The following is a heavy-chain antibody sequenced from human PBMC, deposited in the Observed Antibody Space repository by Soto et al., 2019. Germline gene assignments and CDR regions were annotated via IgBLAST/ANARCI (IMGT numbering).Heavy chain of an antibody. CDR3: ARGGGYSYGSGDAFDI. CDR1: GFTFSSYA. V-gene: IGHV3-30-3*01. D-gene: IGHD5-18*01. CDR2: ISYDGSNK. Sequence: PGGSLRLSCAASGFTFSSYAMHWVRQAPGKGLEWVAVISYDGSNKYYADSVKGRFTISRDNSKNTLYLQMNSLRAEDTAVYYCARGGGYSYGSGDAFDIWGQGTMVTVSS. J-gene: IGHJ3*02.